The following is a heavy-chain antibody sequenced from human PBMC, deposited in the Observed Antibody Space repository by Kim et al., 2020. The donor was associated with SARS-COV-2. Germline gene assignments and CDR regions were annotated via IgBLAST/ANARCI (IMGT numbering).Heavy chain of an antibody. Sequence: RFTISRDNAKNSLYLQMNSLRAEDTAVYYCARVGIEYSSPASSYYYYMDVWGKGTTVTVSS. D-gene: IGHD6-6*01. J-gene: IGHJ6*03. CDR3: ARVGIEYSSPASSYYYYMDV. V-gene: IGHV3-11*01.